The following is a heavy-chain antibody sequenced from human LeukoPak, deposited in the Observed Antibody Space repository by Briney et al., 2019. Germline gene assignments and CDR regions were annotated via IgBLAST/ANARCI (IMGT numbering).Heavy chain of an antibody. CDR2: IYPDDSDT. Sequence: GESLKISCKGSGYSFSSYWIGWVRQIPGKGLEWMGIIYPDDSDTGYSPSFQGQVTISADRSISTAYLQWSSLKASDTAMYYCARHRKDIGFDSWGQGTLVTVSS. D-gene: IGHD2-15*01. CDR1: GYSFSSYW. V-gene: IGHV5-51*01. J-gene: IGHJ4*02. CDR3: ARHRKDIGFDS.